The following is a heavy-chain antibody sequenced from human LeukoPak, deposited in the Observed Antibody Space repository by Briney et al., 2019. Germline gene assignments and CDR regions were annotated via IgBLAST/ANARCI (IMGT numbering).Heavy chain of an antibody. CDR2: IIPILGIA. D-gene: IGHD3-22*01. CDR3: ASMIVVGYYDY. Sequence: ASVKVSCKASGGTFSSYAISWVRQAPGQGLEWMGRIIPILGIANYAQKFQGRVTITADKSTSTAYMELSSLRSEDTAVYYCASMIVVGYYDYWGQGTLVTVSS. CDR1: GGTFSSYA. V-gene: IGHV1-69*04. J-gene: IGHJ4*02.